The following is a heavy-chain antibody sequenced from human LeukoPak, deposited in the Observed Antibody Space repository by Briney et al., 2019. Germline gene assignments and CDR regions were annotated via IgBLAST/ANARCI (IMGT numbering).Heavy chain of an antibody. J-gene: IGHJ6*03. CDR1: GYTFTSYD. CDR3: ARAPITMVRGVIVLNYYYYYMDV. V-gene: IGHV1-8*01. CDR2: TNPNSGNT. Sequence: ASVKVSCKASGYTFTSYDINWVRQATGQGREWMGWTNPNSGNTGYAQKFQGRVTMTRNTSISTAYMELSSLRSEDTAVYYCARAPITMVRGVIVLNYYYYYMDVWGKGTTVTISS. D-gene: IGHD3-10*01.